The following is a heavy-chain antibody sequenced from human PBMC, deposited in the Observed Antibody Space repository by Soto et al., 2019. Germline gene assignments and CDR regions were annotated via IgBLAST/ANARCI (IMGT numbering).Heavy chain of an antibody. D-gene: IGHD3-9*01. CDR3: ARKGGVVRYFDWLSEVDAFDI. Sequence: QVQLVQSGAEVKKPGASVKVSCKASGYTFTSYGISWVRQAPGQGLEWMGWISAYNGNTNYAQKLQRRVTMTTDTSKSTAYMERRGLRSDDTAVYYWARKGGVVRYFDWLSEVDAFDIWGQGTMVTGSS. J-gene: IGHJ3*02. V-gene: IGHV1-18*01. CDR2: ISAYNGNT. CDR1: GYTFTSYG.